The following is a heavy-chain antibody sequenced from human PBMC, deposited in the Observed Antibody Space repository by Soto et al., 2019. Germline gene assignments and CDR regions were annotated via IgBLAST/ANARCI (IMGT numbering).Heavy chain of an antibody. D-gene: IGHD2-15*01. CDR1: GFTFDDFA. J-gene: IGHJ3*02. CDR2: VNWSGGST. V-gene: IGHV3-9*01. CDR3: VTVNDKLLVDGGPFDM. Sequence: GGSLRLSFAASGFTFDDFAMPWVRQHPGKGLEWVSGVNWSGGSTAYSESVKGRFTISRDSAKNSLFLEMNSLRAEDTALYYCVTVNDKLLVDGGPFDMWGHGTMVTV.